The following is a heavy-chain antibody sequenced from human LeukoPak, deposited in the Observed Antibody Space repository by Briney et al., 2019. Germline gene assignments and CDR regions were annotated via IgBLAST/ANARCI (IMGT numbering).Heavy chain of an antibody. CDR2: IYSAGRT. J-gene: IGHJ1*01. Sequence: GGSLRLSCAASGFTFSSYAMNWVRQAPGKGLEWVSLIYSAGRTNYADSAKGRFTIFRDDSTNTLYLQMNSLRADDTAVYYCARVGCSGGSCYSQYFQHWGQGTLVTVSS. CDR1: GFTFSSYA. D-gene: IGHD2-15*01. V-gene: IGHV3-53*01. CDR3: ARVGCSGGSCYSQYFQH.